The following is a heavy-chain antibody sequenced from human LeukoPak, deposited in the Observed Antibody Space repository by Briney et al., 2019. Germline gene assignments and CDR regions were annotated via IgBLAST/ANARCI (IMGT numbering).Heavy chain of an antibody. CDR2: IYHSGST. D-gene: IGHD3-22*01. V-gene: IGHV4-38-2*02. CDR3: ARLYYYDSSGYYYAYYYYYMDV. Sequence: SETLSLTCTVSSGSIGSYYWGWIRQPPGKGLEWIGSIYHSGSTYYNPSLKSRVTISVDTSKNQFSLKLSSVTAADTAVYYCARLYYYDSSGYYYAYYYYYMDVWGKGTTVTVSS. CDR1: SGSIGSYY. J-gene: IGHJ6*03.